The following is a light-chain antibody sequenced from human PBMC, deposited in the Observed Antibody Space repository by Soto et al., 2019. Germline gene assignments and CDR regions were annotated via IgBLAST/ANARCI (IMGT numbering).Light chain of an antibody. CDR3: QQFNNWPPAFT. Sequence: EIVMTQSPVTLSVSPGDTATLSCRASQSVSTNLAWYQQKPGQAPRLLVYGASTRAIGVPARFSGSGSGTEFTLTINSLQSEYFAVYFCQQFNNWPPAFTFAPGTNVDLK. CDR2: GAS. CDR1: QSVSTN. J-gene: IGKJ3*01. V-gene: IGKV3-15*01.